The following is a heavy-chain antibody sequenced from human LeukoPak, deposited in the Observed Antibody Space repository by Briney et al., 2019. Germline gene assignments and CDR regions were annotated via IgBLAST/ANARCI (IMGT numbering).Heavy chain of an antibody. J-gene: IGHJ4*02. D-gene: IGHD1-26*01. V-gene: IGHV1-18*01. CDR1: GYTFTNYG. Sequence: GASVKVSCKTSGYTFTNYGISWVRQAPGQGPEWMGWISGYNGNTNYVQKFQGRVTMTTDTSTSTAYMELRSLRSDDTAVYYCARGPWELLYYFDYWGQGTLVTVSS. CDR3: ARGPWELLYYFDY. CDR2: ISGYNGNT.